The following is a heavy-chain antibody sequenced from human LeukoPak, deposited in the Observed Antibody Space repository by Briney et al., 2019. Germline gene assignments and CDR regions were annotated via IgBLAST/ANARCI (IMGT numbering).Heavy chain of an antibody. D-gene: IGHD2-2*01. CDR2: INHSGST. J-gene: IGHJ4*02. CDR3: AAVVPAAMY. Sequence: SETLSLTCAVYGGSFSGYYWSWIRHPPGKGLEWIGEINHSGSTNYNPSLKSRVTISVDTSKNQFSLKLSSVTAADTAVYYCAAVVPAAMYWGQGTLVTVSS. CDR1: GGSFSGYY. V-gene: IGHV4-34*01.